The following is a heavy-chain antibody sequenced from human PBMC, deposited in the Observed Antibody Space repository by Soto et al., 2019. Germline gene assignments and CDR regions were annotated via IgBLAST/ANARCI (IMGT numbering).Heavy chain of an antibody. Sequence: GGSLRLSCTASGFTFGDYAMSWVRQAPGKGLEWVGFIRSKAYGGTTEYAASVKGRFTISRDDSKSIAYLQMNSLKTEDTAVYYCTREGGVYSGYVVYYGMDVWGQGTTVTV. CDR1: GFTFGDYA. CDR3: TREGGVYSGYVVYYGMDV. D-gene: IGHD5-12*01. J-gene: IGHJ6*02. CDR2: IRSKAYGGTT. V-gene: IGHV3-49*04.